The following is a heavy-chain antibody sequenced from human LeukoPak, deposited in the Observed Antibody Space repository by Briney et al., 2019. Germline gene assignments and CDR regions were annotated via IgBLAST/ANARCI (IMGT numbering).Heavy chain of an antibody. V-gene: IGHV3-21*01. Sequence: GGSLRLSCAASGFTFSSYSMNWVRQAPGKGLEWVSSISSSSSYIYYADSVKGRFTISRDNAKNSLYLQMNSLRAEDTAVYYCARGGSYYCDSSGYPLDYWGQGTLVTVSS. CDR2: ISSSSSYI. J-gene: IGHJ4*02. D-gene: IGHD3-22*01. CDR3: ARGGSYYCDSSGYPLDY. CDR1: GFTFSSYS.